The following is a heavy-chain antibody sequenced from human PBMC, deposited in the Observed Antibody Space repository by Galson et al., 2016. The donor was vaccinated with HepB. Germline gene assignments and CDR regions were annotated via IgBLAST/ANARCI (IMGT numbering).Heavy chain of an antibody. Sequence: CAISGDSVSSNNAAWNWIRQSPSRGLEWLGRTYYRSKWYNDYAVSVQRRITVNPDTSKNQFSLHLNSVTPEDTAVYYCARAWGRGRYYYSSGNLNLVGGLDVWGQGTTVSVSS. CDR2: TYYRSKWYN. CDR1: GDSVSSNNAA. D-gene: IGHD3-10*01. J-gene: IGHJ6*02. V-gene: IGHV6-1*01. CDR3: ARAWGRGRYYYSSGNLNLVGGLDV.